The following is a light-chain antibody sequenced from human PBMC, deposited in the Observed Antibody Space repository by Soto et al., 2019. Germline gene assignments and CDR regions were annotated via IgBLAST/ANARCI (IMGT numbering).Light chain of an antibody. CDR2: AAS. CDR3: QQSYSAPPYT. Sequence: DIPMTQSASSLSASVGDRDTITCRASQSISTYLNWYQQKAGKAPKLLIYAASSLQSGVTARFSGSGSGTDFTLTISSLQPEDFATCYCQQSYSAPPYTFDQGTKLEIK. J-gene: IGKJ2*01. CDR1: QSISTY. V-gene: IGKV1-39*01.